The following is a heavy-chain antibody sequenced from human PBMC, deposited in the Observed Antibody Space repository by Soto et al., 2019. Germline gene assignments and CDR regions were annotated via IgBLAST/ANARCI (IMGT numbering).Heavy chain of an antibody. CDR1: GYTFTDYF. CDR2: INPDNGGT. D-gene: IGHD5-12*01. J-gene: IGHJ4*02. Sequence: ASVKVSCKASGYTFTDYFIHWVRQAPGQGLGWMGWINPDNGGTVYAQKFQGRITMARDTPVSTVYMELSGLRSGDTAVYYCTRSTQYSASLEFDFWGQRTLVTVSS. CDR3: TRSTQYSASLEFDF. V-gene: IGHV1-2*02.